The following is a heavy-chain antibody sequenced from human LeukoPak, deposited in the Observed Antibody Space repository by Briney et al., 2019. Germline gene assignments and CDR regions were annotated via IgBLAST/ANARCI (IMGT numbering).Heavy chain of an antibody. CDR3: ATWSGYYTGVDY. J-gene: IGHJ4*02. CDR2: FDPEDGET. V-gene: IGHV1-24*01. CDR1: GYTLTELS. Sequence: ASVKVSCKVSGYTLTELSMHWVRQAPGKGLEWMGGFDPEDGETIYAQKFQGRVTMTEDTSTDTAYMELSSLRSEDTAVYYCATWSGYYTGVDYWGQGTLVTVSS. D-gene: IGHD3-3*01.